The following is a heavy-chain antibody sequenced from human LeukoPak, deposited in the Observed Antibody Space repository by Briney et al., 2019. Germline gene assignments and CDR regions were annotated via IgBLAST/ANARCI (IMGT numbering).Heavy chain of an antibody. CDR2: INHSGST. CDR1: GGSFSGYY. V-gene: IGHV4-34*01. J-gene: IGHJ6*02. Sequence: SETLSLTCAVYGGSFSGYYWSWIRQPPGKGLEWIGEINHSGSTNYNPSLKSRVTISVDTSKNQFSLKLSSVTAADTAVYYCARVPRITMVRGVIRYGMDVWGQGTTVTVSS. D-gene: IGHD3-10*01. CDR3: ARVPRITMVRGVIRYGMDV.